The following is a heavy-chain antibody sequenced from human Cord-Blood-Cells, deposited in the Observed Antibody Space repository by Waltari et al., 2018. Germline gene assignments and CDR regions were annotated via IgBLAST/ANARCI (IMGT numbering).Heavy chain of an antibody. D-gene: IGHD6-13*01. CDR1: GFTFSSYA. V-gene: IGHV3-23*01. CDR2: ISGSGGST. Sequence: EVQLLESGGGLVQPGGSLRLSCAASGFTFSSYAMSWVRKAPGKGLEWVSAISGSGGSTYYADSVKGRFTISRDNSKNTLYLQMNSLRAEDTAVYYCAKSKAAAGTPFDYWGQGTLVTVSS. CDR3: AKSKAAAGTPFDY. J-gene: IGHJ4*02.